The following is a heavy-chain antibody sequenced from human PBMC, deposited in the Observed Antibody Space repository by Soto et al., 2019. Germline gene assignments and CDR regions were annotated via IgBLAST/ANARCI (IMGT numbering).Heavy chain of an antibody. D-gene: IGHD3-16*01. V-gene: IGHV3-21*03. J-gene: IGHJ4*02. CDR1: GFTFTRYS. Sequence: GGSLRLSCAASGFTFTRYSMNWVRQAPGKGLEWVSSISSTTNYIYYGDSMKGRFTISRDNAGNALHLTMNYLSAEDTGVYFCARDIGFDYVNWGQGTLVTVSS. CDR3: ARDIGFDYVN. CDR2: ISSTTNYI.